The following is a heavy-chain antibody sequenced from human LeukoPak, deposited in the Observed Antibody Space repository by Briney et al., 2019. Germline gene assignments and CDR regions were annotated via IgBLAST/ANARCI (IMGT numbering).Heavy chain of an antibody. J-gene: IGHJ3*02. D-gene: IGHD6-13*01. CDR3: ARAIAAAGTSDAFDI. V-gene: IGHV1-69*05. CDR1: GGTFSSYA. Sequence: SVKVSCKASGGTFSSYAISWVRQAPGQGLEWMGGIIPIFGTANYAQKFQGRVTITTDESTSTAYMELSSLRSEDTAVYYCARAIAAAGTSDAFDIWGQGTMVTVSS. CDR2: IIPIFGTA.